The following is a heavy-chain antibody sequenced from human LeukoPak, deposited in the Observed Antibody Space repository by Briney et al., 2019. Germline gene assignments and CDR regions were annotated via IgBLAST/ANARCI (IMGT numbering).Heavy chain of an antibody. CDR1: GFTVSSNY. CDR2: IYSGGST. D-gene: IGHD6-13*01. Sequence: PGGSLRLSCAASGFTVSSNYMSWVRQAPGKGLEWVSVIYSGGSTYYADSVKGRFTISRDNSKNTLYLQMNSLRAEDTAVYYCARDIAAAPGGGEFDYWGQGTLVTVSS. J-gene: IGHJ4*02. CDR3: ARDIAAAPGGGEFDY. V-gene: IGHV3-53*05.